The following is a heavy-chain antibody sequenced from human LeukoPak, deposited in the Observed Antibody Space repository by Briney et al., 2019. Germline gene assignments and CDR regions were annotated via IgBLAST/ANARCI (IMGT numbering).Heavy chain of an antibody. V-gene: IGHV3-23*01. Sequence: GGSLRLSCAASGFTFSSYATSWVRQAPGKGLEWASAISGSGGSTYYAASVKGRFTISRDNSKNTLYLQMNSLRAEDTAVYYCAKWGSGDSSGWYFDYWGQGTLVTVSS. D-gene: IGHD6-19*01. CDR1: GFTFSSYA. J-gene: IGHJ4*02. CDR2: ISGSGGST. CDR3: AKWGSGDSSGWYFDY.